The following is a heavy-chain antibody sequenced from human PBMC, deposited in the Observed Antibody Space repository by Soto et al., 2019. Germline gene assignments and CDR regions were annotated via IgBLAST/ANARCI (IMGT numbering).Heavy chain of an antibody. Sequence: EVQLVESGGGLVQPGGSLRLSCAASGFTFDDYGMSWVRQAPGKGLEWVSGINWNGGSTGYADSVKGRFTISRDNAKNSLYLQMNSLRAEDTALYHCARTPVTRTGYYYYYMDVWGKGTTVTVSS. CDR1: GFTFDDYG. CDR3: ARTPVTRTGYYYYYMDV. CDR2: INWNGGST. J-gene: IGHJ6*03. V-gene: IGHV3-20*01. D-gene: IGHD4-17*01.